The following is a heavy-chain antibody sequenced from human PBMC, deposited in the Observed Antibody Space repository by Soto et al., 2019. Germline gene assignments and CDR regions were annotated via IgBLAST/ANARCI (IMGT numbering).Heavy chain of an antibody. D-gene: IGHD1-20*01. CDR1: GGSISSSHY. CDR2: VFYSGSP. J-gene: IGHJ4*02. Sequence: QLQLQESGPGLVKSSETLSLTCTVSGGSISSSHYWGWIRQPPGKGLEWIGSVFYSGSPYYSRSFKSRITISVDTSKNQFSLRVRSVTATETAVYFCARHYNTGAFFDYWGQGNLVTVSS. CDR3: ARHYNTGAFFDY. V-gene: IGHV4-39*01.